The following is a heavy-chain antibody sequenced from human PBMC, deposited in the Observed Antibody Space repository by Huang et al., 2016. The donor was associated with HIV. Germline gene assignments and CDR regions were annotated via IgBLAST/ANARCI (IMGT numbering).Heavy chain of an antibody. CDR3: ARGSRQGKYYYGSGTAY. V-gene: IGHV3-74*01. J-gene: IGHJ4*02. CDR2: IKSDGSST. CDR1: GFTFSSYW. Sequence: EVQLVESGGGLVQPGGSLRLSCAASGFTFSSYWMHWVRQVPGKGRVWVAQIKSDGSSTSYADSVKGRFTISRDNAKNTLYLQMNSLRAEDTAVYYCARGSRQGKYYYGSGTAYWGQGTLVTVSS. D-gene: IGHD3-10*01.